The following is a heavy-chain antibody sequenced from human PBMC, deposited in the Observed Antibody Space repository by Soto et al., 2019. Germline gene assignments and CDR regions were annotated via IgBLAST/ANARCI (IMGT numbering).Heavy chain of an antibody. CDR1: GGSISDFY. V-gene: IGHV4-4*07. D-gene: IGHD3-10*01. CDR3: ARPQYFGEDGAFNI. CDR2: IHTSAST. Sequence: QVQLQESGPGLVKPSETLSLICTVSGGSISDFYWSWIRQPAGKGLEWIGRIHTSASTNINPSLTSRFSLSVDTSRNQLSLTLTSVTAADSAAYYFARPQYFGEDGAFNIWGQGTVVTVSS. J-gene: IGHJ3*02.